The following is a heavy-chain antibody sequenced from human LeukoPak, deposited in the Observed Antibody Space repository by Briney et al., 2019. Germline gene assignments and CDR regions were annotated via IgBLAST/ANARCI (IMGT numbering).Heavy chain of an antibody. V-gene: IGHV3-74*01. CDR2: IKYDGSST. CDR3: ARAPGYGDYYYYYYYMDV. CDR1: GFTFSNYW. J-gene: IGHJ6*03. Sequence: GGSLRLSCAASGFTFSNYWMHWVRQAPGEGLVWVSRIKYDGSSTIYADSVQGRFTISRDDARNTLYLQMNSLRAEDTAVYYCARAPGYGDYYYYYYYMDVWGKGTTVTISS. D-gene: IGHD4-17*01.